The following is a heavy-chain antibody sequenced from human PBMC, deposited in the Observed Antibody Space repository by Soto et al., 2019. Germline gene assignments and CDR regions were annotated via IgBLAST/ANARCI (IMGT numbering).Heavy chain of an antibody. CDR3: ARGSSDPAYFDY. J-gene: IGHJ4*02. Sequence: QVQLVQSGAEVKKPGSSVKVSCKASGGTFSSYAISWVRQAPGQGLEWMGGIIPIFGTANYAQKFKGRLTLTAHDSTRTAYMELSSLISEDTAVYYCARGSSDPAYFDYWGQGTLVTVSS. CDR1: GGTFSSYA. V-gene: IGHV1-69*12. CDR2: IIPIFGTA.